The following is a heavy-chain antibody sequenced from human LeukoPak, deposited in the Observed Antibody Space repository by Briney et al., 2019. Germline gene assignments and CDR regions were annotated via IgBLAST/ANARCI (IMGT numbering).Heavy chain of an antibody. CDR2: ISYDGSNK. J-gene: IGHJ4*02. CDR3: ARGEPYYYDSSGYYDLPY. D-gene: IGHD3-22*01. V-gene: IGHV3-30*03. Sequence: GGSLRLSCAASGFTFSDYGMHWVRQAPGKGLEWVAVISYDGSNKYYADSVKGRFTISRDNSKNTLYLQMNSLRAEDTAVYYCARGEPYYYDSSGYYDLPYWGQGTLVTVSS. CDR1: GFTFSDYG.